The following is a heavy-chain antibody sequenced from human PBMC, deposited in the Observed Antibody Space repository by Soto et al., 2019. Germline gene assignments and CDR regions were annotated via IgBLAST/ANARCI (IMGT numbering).Heavy chain of an antibody. CDR2: IYYSGST. Sequence: PSETLSLTCTVSGGSISSYYWSWIRQPPGKGLEWIGYIYYSGSTNYNPSLKSRVTISVDTSKNQFSLKLSSVTAADTAVYYCARQAVLTGYYSNWFDPWGQGTLGTVS. J-gene: IGHJ5*02. CDR1: GGSISSYY. CDR3: ARQAVLTGYYSNWFDP. D-gene: IGHD3-9*01. V-gene: IGHV4-59*08.